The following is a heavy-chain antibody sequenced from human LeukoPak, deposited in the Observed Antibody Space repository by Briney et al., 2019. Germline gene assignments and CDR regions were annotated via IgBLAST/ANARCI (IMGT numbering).Heavy chain of an antibody. CDR2: ISTSSSYI. D-gene: IGHD2-15*01. CDR1: GFTFSTYS. Sequence: GGSLRLSCAASGFTFSTYSMNWVRQAPGKGLEWVSSISTSSSYIFYAGSVKGRFTISRDNAKNSLYLQMNSLRAEDTAVYYCARCSGGSYYHSDDYWGQGTLVTVSS. J-gene: IGHJ4*02. CDR3: ARCSGGSYYHSDDY. V-gene: IGHV3-21*01.